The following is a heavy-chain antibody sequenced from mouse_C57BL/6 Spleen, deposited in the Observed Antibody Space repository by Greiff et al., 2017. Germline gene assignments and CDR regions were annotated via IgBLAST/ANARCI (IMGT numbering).Heavy chain of an antibody. CDR2: INPSNGGT. CDR3: AVIYYYGSPPMDY. V-gene: IGHV1-53*01. Sequence: VQLQQPGTELVKPGASVKLSCKASGYTFTSYWMHWVKQRPGQGLEWIGNINPSNGGTNYNEKFKSKATLTVDKSSSTAYMQLSSLTSEDSAVYDCAVIYYYGSPPMDYWGQGTSVTVSS. CDR1: GYTFTSYW. D-gene: IGHD1-1*01. J-gene: IGHJ4*01.